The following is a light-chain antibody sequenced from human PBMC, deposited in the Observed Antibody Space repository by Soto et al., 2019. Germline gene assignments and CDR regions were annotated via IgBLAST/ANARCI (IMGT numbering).Light chain of an antibody. CDR2: EVN. J-gene: IGLJ3*02. CDR3: SSFARSNYWV. V-gene: IGLV2-8*01. CDR1: SSDVGYYDY. Sequence: QSVLTQPPSASGSPGQSVTISCTGTSSDVGYYDYVSWYQQHPGQAPKLIIYEVNKRPSGVPDRFSGSKSGNTASLIVSGLQAEDDADYYCSSFARSNYWVFGGGTKLTVL.